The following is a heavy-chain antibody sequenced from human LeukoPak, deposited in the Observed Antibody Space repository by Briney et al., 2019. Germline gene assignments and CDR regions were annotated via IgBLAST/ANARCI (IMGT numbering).Heavy chain of an antibody. J-gene: IGHJ3*02. CDR2: FDPEDGET. V-gene: IGHV1-24*01. Sequence: ASVKVPCKVSGYTLTELSMHWVRQAPGKGLEWMGGFDPEDGETIYAQKFQGRVTMTEDTSTDTAYMELSSLRSEDTAVYYCAILTPIVVVPAAIRKAGAFDIWGQGTMVTVSS. D-gene: IGHD2-2*01. CDR3: AILTPIVVVPAAIRKAGAFDI. CDR1: GYTLTELS.